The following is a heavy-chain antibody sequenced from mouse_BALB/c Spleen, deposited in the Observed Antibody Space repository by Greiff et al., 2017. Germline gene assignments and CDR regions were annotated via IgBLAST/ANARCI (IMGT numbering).Heavy chain of an antibody. J-gene: IGHJ2*01. V-gene: IGHV1-4*02. CDR1: GYTFTSYT. CDR3: AGVYYFDY. CDR2: INPSSGYT. Sequence: QVQLKESAAELARPGASVKMSCKASGYTFTSYTMHWVKQRPGQGLEWIGYINPSSGYTEYNQKFKDKTTLTADKSSSTAYMQLSSLTSEDSAVYYCAGVYYFDYWGQGTTLTVSS.